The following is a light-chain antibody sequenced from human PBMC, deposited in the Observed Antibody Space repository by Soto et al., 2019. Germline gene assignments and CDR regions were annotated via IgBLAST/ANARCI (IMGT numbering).Light chain of an antibody. CDR3: QQYGRSPHT. J-gene: IGKJ2*01. CDR1: QSVSSSY. Sequence: EIVLTQSPGTLSLSPGERATLSCRASQSVSSSYLAWYQHKPGQAPRLLIYGASSRATGIPDRFSGSGSGTDFTLTISRLEPEDFAVYYCQQYGRSPHTFGQGTQLEIK. CDR2: GAS. V-gene: IGKV3-20*01.